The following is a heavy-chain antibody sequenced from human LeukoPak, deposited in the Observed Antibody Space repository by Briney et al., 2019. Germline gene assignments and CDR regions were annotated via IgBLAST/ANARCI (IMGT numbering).Heavy chain of an antibody. CDR3: ARLRGYGYGLSY. CDR2: INHSGST. D-gene: IGHD5-18*01. Sequence: SETLSLTCAVYGGSFSGYYWSWIRQPPGKGLEWIGEINHSGSTNYNPSLKSRVTISVDTSKNQFSLKLSSVTAADTAVYYCARLRGYGYGLSYWGQGTLVTVSS. J-gene: IGHJ4*02. CDR1: GGSFSGYY. V-gene: IGHV4-34*01.